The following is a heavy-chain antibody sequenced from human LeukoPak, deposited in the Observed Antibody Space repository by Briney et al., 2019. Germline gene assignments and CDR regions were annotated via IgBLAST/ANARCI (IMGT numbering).Heavy chain of an antibody. Sequence: GGSLRLSCAASGFTFSSNGMHWVRQAPGKGLEWVAFIRYDGSNKYYADSVKGRFTISRDNAKNSLYLQMNSLRAEDTAVYYCARDRRYYDSSGSPSEYFDYWGQGTLVTVSS. CDR3: ARDRRYYDSSGSPSEYFDY. D-gene: IGHD3-22*01. CDR2: IRYDGSNK. J-gene: IGHJ4*02. CDR1: GFTFSSNG. V-gene: IGHV3-30*02.